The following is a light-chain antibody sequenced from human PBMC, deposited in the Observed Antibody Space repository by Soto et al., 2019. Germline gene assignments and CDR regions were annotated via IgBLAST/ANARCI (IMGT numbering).Light chain of an antibody. V-gene: IGKV1-39*01. CDR1: QTISNW. Sequence: DIQMTQSPSTLSASVGYRFTITCRASQTISNWLAWYQQKPVNAPNLLIYAASSLQGGVPSRFSGSGSGTDFTLTISSLQPEDFATYYCQQSYSTPRTFVQGTTVDIK. J-gene: IGKJ1*01. CDR3: QQSYSTPRT. CDR2: AAS.